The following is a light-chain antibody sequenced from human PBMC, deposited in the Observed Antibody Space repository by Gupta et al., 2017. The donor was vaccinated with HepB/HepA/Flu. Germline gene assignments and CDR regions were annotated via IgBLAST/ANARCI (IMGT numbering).Light chain of an antibody. CDR3: SSYTSSSIVT. V-gene: IGLV2-18*02. Sequence: QSALTQPPAVSGSPGQSVTISCTGISDDVGSYNRVSWYQQSPGTVPKLMIFEVSTRPAGVPYRFSGSNSGNTAFLTISGLQAEDEADYYCSSYTSSSIVTFGGGTKLTVL. J-gene: IGLJ2*01. CDR1: SDDVGSYNR. CDR2: EVS.